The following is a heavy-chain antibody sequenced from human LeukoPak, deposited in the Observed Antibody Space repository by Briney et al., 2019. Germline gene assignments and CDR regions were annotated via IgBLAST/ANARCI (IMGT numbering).Heavy chain of an antibody. D-gene: IGHD6-19*01. J-gene: IGHJ6*03. CDR2: INPNSGGT. V-gene: IGHV1-2*06. CDR1: GYTFTGYY. Sequence: ASVKVSCKASGYTFTGYYMHWVRQAPGQGLEWMGRINPNSGGTDYAQKFQGRVTMTRDTSISTAYMELSRLRSEDTAVYYCARDKAVAGTIHYHYYYMDVWGKGTTVTVSS. CDR3: ARDKAVAGTIHYHYYYMDV.